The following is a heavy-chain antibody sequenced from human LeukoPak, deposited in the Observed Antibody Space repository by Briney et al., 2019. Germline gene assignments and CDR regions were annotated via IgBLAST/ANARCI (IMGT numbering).Heavy chain of an antibody. CDR3: ARELPQLQLEESGAFDI. CDR1: GGSISSYY. J-gene: IGHJ3*02. D-gene: IGHD5-24*01. CDR2: IYYSGST. V-gene: IGHV4-59*01. Sequence: SETLSLTCTVSGGSISSYYWSWIRQPPGKGLEWIGYIYYSGSTNYNPSLKSRVTISADTSKNQFSLKLSSVTAADTAVYYCARELPQLQLEESGAFDIWGQGTMVTVSS.